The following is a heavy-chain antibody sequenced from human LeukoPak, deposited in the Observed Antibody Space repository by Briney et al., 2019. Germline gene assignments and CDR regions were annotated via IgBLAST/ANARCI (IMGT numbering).Heavy chain of an antibody. V-gene: IGHV4-39*01. Sequence: SETLSLTCTVSGGSISSSSYYWGWIRQPPGKGLEWIGSIYYSGSTYYNPSLKSRVTISVDTSKNQFSLKLSSVTAADTAVYYCARREEYCSSTSCSFFDYWGQGTLVTVSS. CDR2: IYYSGST. CDR3: ARREEYCSSTSCSFFDY. D-gene: IGHD2-2*01. CDR1: GGSISSSSYY. J-gene: IGHJ4*02.